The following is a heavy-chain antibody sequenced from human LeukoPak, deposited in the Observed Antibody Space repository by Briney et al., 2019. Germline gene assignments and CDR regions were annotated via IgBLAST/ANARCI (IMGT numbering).Heavy chain of an antibody. D-gene: IGHD6-19*01. CDR2: INPNSGGT. CDR3: AKVMAGTVAFDI. CDR1: GYTFTGYF. J-gene: IGHJ6*04. V-gene: IGHV1-2*02. Sequence: ASVKVSCKASGYTFTGYFMHWVRQAPGQGLERMGWINPNSGGTNYAQKFQGRVTMTRDTSISTAYMELSTLSSDDTAVYYCAKVMAGTVAFDIWGKGTTVTVSS.